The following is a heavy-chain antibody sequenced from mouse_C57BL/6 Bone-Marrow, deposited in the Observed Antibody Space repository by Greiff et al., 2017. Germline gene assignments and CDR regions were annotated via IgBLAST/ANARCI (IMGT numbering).Heavy chain of an antibody. V-gene: IGHV1-26*01. CDR3: ARACTLFDY. CDR1: GYTFTDYY. J-gene: IGHJ2*01. CDR2: INPNNGGT. Sequence: VQLQQSGPELVKPGASVKISCKASGYTFTDYYMNWVKQSHGKSLEWIGDINPNNGGTSYNQKFKGKATLTVDKSSSTAYMELRSLTSEDSAVYYCARACTLFDYWGQGTTLTVSS.